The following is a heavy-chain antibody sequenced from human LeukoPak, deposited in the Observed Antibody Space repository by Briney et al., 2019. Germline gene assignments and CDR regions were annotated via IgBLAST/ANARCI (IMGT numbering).Heavy chain of an antibody. J-gene: IGHJ4*02. D-gene: IGHD2-21*02. Sequence: SETLSLTRTFSGGSIRSYYWRGMRQPPARGLEGIWYIYYSGSTNYNPSLKSRVTISVDTSKNQFSLKLSSVTAADTAVYYCARAHIVVVTASYYFDYWGQGTLVTVSS. V-gene: IGHV4-59*08. CDR1: GGSIRSYY. CDR3: ARAHIVVVTASYYFDY. CDR2: IYYSGST.